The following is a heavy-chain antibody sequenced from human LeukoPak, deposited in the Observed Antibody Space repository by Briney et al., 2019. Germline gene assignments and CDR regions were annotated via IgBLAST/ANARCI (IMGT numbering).Heavy chain of an antibody. CDR2: INHSGSS. CDR3: ARDPHNDYPPGGAY. V-gene: IGHV4-34*01. CDR1: GGSFSGYY. D-gene: IGHD4-11*01. Sequence: SETLSLTCAVYGGSFSGYYWSWIRQPPGKGLEWIGEINHSGSSNYNPSLKSRVTISVDTSKNQFSLKLSSVTAADTAVYYCARDPHNDYPPGGAYLGQGTLVTVSS. J-gene: IGHJ4*02.